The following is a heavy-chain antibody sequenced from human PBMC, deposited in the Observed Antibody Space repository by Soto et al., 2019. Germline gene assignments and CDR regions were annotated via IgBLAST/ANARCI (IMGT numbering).Heavy chain of an antibody. CDR2: INPNSGGT. CDR1: GYTCTGYY. D-gene: IGHD6-19*01. J-gene: IGHJ6*02. Sequence: GASVKVSCKASGYTCTGYYMHWVRQAPGQGLEWMGWINPNSGGTNYAQKFQGRVTMTRDTSISTAYMELSRLRSDDTAVYYCARGAGIAVAGTYYYYGMDVWGQGTTVTVSS. V-gene: IGHV1-2*02. CDR3: ARGAGIAVAGTYYYYGMDV.